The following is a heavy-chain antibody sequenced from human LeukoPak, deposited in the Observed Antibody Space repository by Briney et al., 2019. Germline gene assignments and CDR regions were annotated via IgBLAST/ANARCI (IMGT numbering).Heavy chain of an antibody. D-gene: IGHD3-10*01. J-gene: IGHJ5*02. V-gene: IGHV1-2*02. CDR3: ARGRDCYGSGSLSFWFDP. CDR2: INPNSGGT. CDR1: GYTFTGYY. Sequence: VASVKVSCKASGYTFTGYYMHWVRQAPGQGLEWMGWINPNSGGTNYAQKFQGRVTMTRDTSISTAYMELSRLSSDDTAVYYCARGRDCYGSGSLSFWFDPWGQGTLVTVSS.